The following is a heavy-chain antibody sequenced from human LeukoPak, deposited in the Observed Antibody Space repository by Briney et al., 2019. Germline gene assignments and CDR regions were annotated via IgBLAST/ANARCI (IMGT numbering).Heavy chain of an antibody. V-gene: IGHV4-39*01. CDR1: GGSIRSSSSY. J-gene: IGHJ4*02. CDR2: IYYSGST. Sequence: SETLSLTCTVSGGSIRSSSSYWGWIRQPPGKGLEWIGSIYYSGSTYYNASLKSRGTISVDTSKNQFSLKLNSVTAADTAVYFCARQVVAVAGTGYFDYWGQGTLVTVSS. D-gene: IGHD6-19*01. CDR3: ARQVVAVAGTGYFDY.